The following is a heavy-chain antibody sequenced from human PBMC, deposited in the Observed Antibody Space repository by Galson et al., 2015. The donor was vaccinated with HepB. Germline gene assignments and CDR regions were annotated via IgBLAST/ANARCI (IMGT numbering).Heavy chain of an antibody. Sequence: SETLSLTCTVSGGSISSYYWSWIRQPPGKGLEWIGYIYYSGSTNYNPSLKSRVTISVDTSKNQFSLKLSSVTAADTAVYYCARGVAARPDWFDPWGQGTLVTVSS. CDR2: IYYSGST. CDR1: GGSISSYY. J-gene: IGHJ5*02. CDR3: ARGVAARPDWFDP. V-gene: IGHV4-59*01. D-gene: IGHD6-6*01.